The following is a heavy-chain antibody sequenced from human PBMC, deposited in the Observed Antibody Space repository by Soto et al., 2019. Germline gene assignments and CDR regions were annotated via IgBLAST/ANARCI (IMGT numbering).Heavy chain of an antibody. D-gene: IGHD3-22*01. Sequence: QVQLVQSGAEVKKPGASVKVSCKASGYTFTSYAMHWVRQAPGQRLEWMGWINAGNGNRKYSKKFQGRVTITRDTSASTAYMELSSLRSEDTAVYYCARGDYYDIHDYWGQGTLVTVSS. CDR1: GYTFTSYA. J-gene: IGHJ4*02. V-gene: IGHV1-3*01. CDR2: INAGNGNR. CDR3: ARGDYYDIHDY.